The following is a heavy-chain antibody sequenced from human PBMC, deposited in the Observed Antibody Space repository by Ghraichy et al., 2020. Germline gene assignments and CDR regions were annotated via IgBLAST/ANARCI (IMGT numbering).Heavy chain of an antibody. CDR3: AKGLRIVGATTGSAFDI. CDR2: ISWNSGSI. CDR1: GFTFDDYA. J-gene: IGHJ3*02. Sequence: GGSLRLSCAASGFTFDDYAMHWVRQAPGKGLEWVSGISWNSGSIGYADSVKGRFTISRDNAKNSLYLQMNSLRAEDTALYYCAKGLRIVGATTGSAFDIWGQGTMVTVSS. V-gene: IGHV3-9*01. D-gene: IGHD1-26*01.